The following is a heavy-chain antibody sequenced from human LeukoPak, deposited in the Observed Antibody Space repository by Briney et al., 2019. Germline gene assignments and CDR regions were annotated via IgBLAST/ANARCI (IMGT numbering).Heavy chain of an antibody. CDR1: GGSISSYY. CDR3: ARGQVNYYDRSDYYNDAFDI. CDR2: IYYSGST. Sequence: SETLSLTCTVSGGSISSYYWSWIRQPPGKGLEWIGYIYYSGSTNYNPSLKSRVTISVDTSKNQFSLKLSSVTAADTAVYYCARGQVNYYDRSDYYNDAFDIWGQGTMVTVSS. J-gene: IGHJ3*02. D-gene: IGHD3-22*01. V-gene: IGHV4-59*01.